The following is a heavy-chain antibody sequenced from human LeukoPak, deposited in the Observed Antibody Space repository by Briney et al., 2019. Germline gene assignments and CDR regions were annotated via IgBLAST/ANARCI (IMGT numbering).Heavy chain of an antibody. V-gene: IGHV3-7*01. CDR2: IKQDGSEK. CDR3: ATYTHWVAGDV. Sequence: GGSLRLSCAASGFIFSSYWMSWVRQAPGKGLEWVANIKQDGSEKYYVDSVKGRFTISRDNARNSLYLQMGSLRAEDTAVYYCATYTHWVAGDVWGQGTTVTVSS. CDR1: GFIFSSYW. J-gene: IGHJ6*02. D-gene: IGHD3-16*01.